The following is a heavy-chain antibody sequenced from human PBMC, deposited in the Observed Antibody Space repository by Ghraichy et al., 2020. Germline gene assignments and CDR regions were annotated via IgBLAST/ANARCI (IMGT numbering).Heavy chain of an antibody. D-gene: IGHD6-13*01. J-gene: IGHJ6*02. Sequence: ETLSLTCAASGFTFSSYDMHWVRQATGKGLEWVSAIGTAGDTYYPGSVKGRLTISRENAKNSLYLQMNSLRAGDTAVYYCARARDRYSSSWYGPDGMDVWGQGTTVTVSS. V-gene: IGHV3-13*01. CDR2: IGTAGDT. CDR3: ARARDRYSSSWYGPDGMDV. CDR1: GFTFSSYD.